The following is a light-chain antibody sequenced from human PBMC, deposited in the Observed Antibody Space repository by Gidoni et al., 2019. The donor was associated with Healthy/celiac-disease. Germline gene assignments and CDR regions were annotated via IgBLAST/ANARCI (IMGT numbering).Light chain of an antibody. CDR1: QSISSY. J-gene: IGKJ1*01. CDR2: AAS. Sequence: IQMTQSPSTLSPSVGDRVTITCRASQSISSYLNWYQQKPGKAPKLLIYAASSLQSGVPSRFSGSGSGTDFTLTISSLQPEDVATYYCQQSYSTPRTFGQGTKVEIK. V-gene: IGKV1-39*01. CDR3: QQSYSTPRT.